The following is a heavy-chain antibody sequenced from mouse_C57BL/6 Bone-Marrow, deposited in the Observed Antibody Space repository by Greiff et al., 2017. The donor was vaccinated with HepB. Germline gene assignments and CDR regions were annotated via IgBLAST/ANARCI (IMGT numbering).Heavy chain of an antibody. CDR3: ARPYDGYSWFAY. V-gene: IGHV5-6*01. D-gene: IGHD2-3*01. CDR2: ISSGGSYT. CDR1: GFTFSSYG. J-gene: IGHJ3*01. Sequence: DVHLVESGGDLVKPGGSLKLSCAASGFTFSSYGMSWVRQTPDKRLEWVATISSGGSYTYYPDSVKGRFTISRDNAKNTLYLQMSSLKSEDTAMYYCARPYDGYSWFAYWGQGTLVTVSA.